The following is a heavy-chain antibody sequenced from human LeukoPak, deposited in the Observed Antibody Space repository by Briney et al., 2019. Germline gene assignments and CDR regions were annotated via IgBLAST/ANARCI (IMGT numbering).Heavy chain of an antibody. V-gene: IGHV3-11*01. CDR1: GFTFSDFY. Sequence: PGGSLRLSCAASGFTFSDFYMGWIRQAPGKGLEWISYISSNSGHTTYYADSVKGRFTISRDNAKNLLYLQMNSLRAEDTALYYCIGPSVVAPTPWGQGTLVTVSS. CDR2: ISSNSGHTT. CDR3: IGPSVVAPTP. D-gene: IGHD2-15*01. J-gene: IGHJ4*02.